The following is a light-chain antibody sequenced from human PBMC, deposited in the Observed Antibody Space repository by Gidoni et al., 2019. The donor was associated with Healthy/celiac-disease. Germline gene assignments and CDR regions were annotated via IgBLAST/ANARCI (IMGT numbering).Light chain of an antibody. CDR3: QSYDSSLSGSYV. Sequence: SVLTQPPSVSGAPGQRVPISCTGSSSNIGAGYDVHWYPQLPGTAPKLLIYGNRNRPSGVPDRFSGSKSGTSASRAITGLQAEDEADYYCQSYDSSLSGSYVFGTGTKVTVL. CDR2: GNR. V-gene: IGLV1-40*01. CDR1: SSNIGAGYD. J-gene: IGLJ1*01.